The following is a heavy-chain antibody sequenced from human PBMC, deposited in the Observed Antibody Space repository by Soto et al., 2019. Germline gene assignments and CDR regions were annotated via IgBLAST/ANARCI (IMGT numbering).Heavy chain of an antibody. CDR1: GFTFSSYD. CDR3: ARAQGTRRDSSGYSNDAFDI. Sequence: QPGGSLRLSCAASGFTFSSYDMHWVRQATGKGLEWVSAIGTAGDTYYPGSVKGRFTISRENAKNSLYLQMNSLRAGDTAVYYCARAQGTRRDSSGYSNDAFDIWGQGTMVTVSS. V-gene: IGHV3-13*01. J-gene: IGHJ3*02. D-gene: IGHD3-22*01. CDR2: IGTAGDT.